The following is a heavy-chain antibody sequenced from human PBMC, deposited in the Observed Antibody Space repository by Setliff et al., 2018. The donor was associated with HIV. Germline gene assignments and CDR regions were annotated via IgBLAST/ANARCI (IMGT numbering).Heavy chain of an antibody. CDR3: ARGDFYDSSGYFTDAFDI. V-gene: IGHV3-23*01. Sequence: GGSLRLSCAASGFTFSIYALSWVRQGTGKGLEWVSTISGSGGLIFYADSVRGRFTISRDNSKNSLSLQMNSLRAEDTAVYYCARGDFYDSSGYFTDAFDIWGQGTMVTVS. J-gene: IGHJ3*02. D-gene: IGHD3-22*01. CDR2: ISGSGGLI. CDR1: GFTFSIYA.